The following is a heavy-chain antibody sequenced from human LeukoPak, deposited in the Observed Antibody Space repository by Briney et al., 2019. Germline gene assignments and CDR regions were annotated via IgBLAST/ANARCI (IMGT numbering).Heavy chain of an antibody. Sequence: SETLSLTCTVSGGSISSSNYYWGWIRQPPGKGLEWIGSIFYSGSTFYNPSLKSRVTMSVDTSKNQFSLRLSSVTAADTALYYCARDRALVAVGDAFDIWGQGTMVTVSS. D-gene: IGHD5-12*01. V-gene: IGHV4-39*02. CDR1: GGSISSSNYY. CDR2: IFYSGST. J-gene: IGHJ3*02. CDR3: ARDRALVAVGDAFDI.